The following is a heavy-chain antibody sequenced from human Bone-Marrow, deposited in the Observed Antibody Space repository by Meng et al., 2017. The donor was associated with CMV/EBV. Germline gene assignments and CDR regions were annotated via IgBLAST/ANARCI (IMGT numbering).Heavy chain of an antibody. J-gene: IGHJ4*02. CDR3: ALSGYNEYFDY. D-gene: IGHD3-22*01. CDR2: IHSGGSA. V-gene: IGHV4-59*02. Sequence: SETLSLTCDVYGGSVTTNYWNWIRQSPGKGLEWIGYIHSGGSADYNPSLKSRITISVDTSKNQFSLKLTSVTAADTAVYYWALSGYNEYFDYWGQGTLVTV. CDR1: GGSVTTNY.